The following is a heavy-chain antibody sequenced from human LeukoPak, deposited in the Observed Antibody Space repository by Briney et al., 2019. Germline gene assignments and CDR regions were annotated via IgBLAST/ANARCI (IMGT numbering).Heavy chain of an antibody. Sequence: ETLSLTCAVYGGSFSGYYWSWIRQPPGKGLEWVGRIKSKTDGGTTDYAAPVKGRFTISRDESKNTLYLQMNSLKTEDTAVYYCTSKADYYGSGSYYTYYYYYYMDVWGKGTTVTVSS. CDR1: GGSFSGYY. CDR3: TSKADYYGSGSYYTYYYYYYMDV. D-gene: IGHD3-10*01. CDR2: IKSKTDGGTT. V-gene: IGHV3-15*01. J-gene: IGHJ6*03.